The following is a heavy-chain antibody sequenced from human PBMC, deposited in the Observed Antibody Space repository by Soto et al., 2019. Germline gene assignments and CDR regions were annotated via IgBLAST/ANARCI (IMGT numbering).Heavy chain of an antibody. CDR3: VRGSAYFPHNWFDP. CDR1: GFTFSDYD. V-gene: IGHV3-13*01. D-gene: IGHD3-22*01. J-gene: IGHJ5*02. CDR2: IGNAGDT. Sequence: PGGSLRLSCVASGFTFSDYDMHWVRQPLGKGLEWVSGIGNAGDTYYPGSVKGRFTISRENARNSFYLQMNSLRAGDTAVYYCVRGSAYFPHNWFDPWGQGILVTVS.